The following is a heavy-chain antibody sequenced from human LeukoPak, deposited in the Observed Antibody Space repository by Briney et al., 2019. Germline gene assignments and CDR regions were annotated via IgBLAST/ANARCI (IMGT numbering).Heavy chain of an antibody. J-gene: IGHJ4*02. D-gene: IGHD3-22*01. Sequence: ASVKVSCKTSGYTFTDYYIHWVRQAPCQGLAWMGWVNPHSGGTNFALKFRGRVTLTRDTSVTKAYMELNRLESDDTAICFCAKTDNKYDSRLLFDWGKGTQITVSS. CDR2: VNPHSGGT. CDR3: AKTDNKYDSRLLFD. CDR1: GYTFTDYY. V-gene: IGHV1-2*02.